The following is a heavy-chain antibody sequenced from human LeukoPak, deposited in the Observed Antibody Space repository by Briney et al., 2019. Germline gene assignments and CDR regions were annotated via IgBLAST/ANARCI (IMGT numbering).Heavy chain of an antibody. CDR1: GFTVSSNY. CDR2: IYSGGST. J-gene: IGHJ6*02. Sequence: GGSLRLSCAASGFTVSSNYMSWVRQAPGKGLEWVSVIYSGGSTNYADSVEGRFTISRDNSKNTLYLQMNSLRAEDTAVYYCARISVLWYFYAMDVWGQGTTVTVSS. V-gene: IGHV3-66*01. D-gene: IGHD3-10*01. CDR3: ARISVLWYFYAMDV.